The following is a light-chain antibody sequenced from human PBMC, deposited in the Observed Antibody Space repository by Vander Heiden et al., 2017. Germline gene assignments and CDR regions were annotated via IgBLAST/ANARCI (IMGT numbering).Light chain of an antibody. Sequence: QSALTQPASVSGSPGQSSTISRPGTSSDVGAYNDVSWYQQHPGKAPTLMIYDVTNRPSGVSNRFSGSKSGNTASLTISGLLAEDEADYYCSSYTPSGTLFVLGTGTKVTVL. CDR2: DVT. J-gene: IGLJ1*01. V-gene: IGLV2-14*03. CDR1: SSDVGAYND. CDR3: SSYTPSGTLFV.